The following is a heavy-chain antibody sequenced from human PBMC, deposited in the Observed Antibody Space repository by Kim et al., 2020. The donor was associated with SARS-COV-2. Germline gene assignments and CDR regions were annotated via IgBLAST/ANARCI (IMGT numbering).Heavy chain of an antibody. Sequence: GGSLRLSCAASGFTVSSNDMNWVRQAPGKGLEWVSIIYSGGSTYYADSVKGRFTISRDSSKNTLYLLMNSLRADDTAVYCCARIVATNWFDPWGQGTLVTVSS. CDR2: IYSGGST. J-gene: IGHJ5*02. CDR3: ARIVATNWFDP. CDR1: GFTVSSND. D-gene: IGHD5-12*01. V-gene: IGHV3-53*01.